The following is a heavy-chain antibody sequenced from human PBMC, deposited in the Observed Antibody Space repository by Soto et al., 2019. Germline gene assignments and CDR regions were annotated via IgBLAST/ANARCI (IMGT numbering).Heavy chain of an antibody. J-gene: IGHJ4*02. CDR3: ARGYGRNFDY. V-gene: IGHV4-39*01. D-gene: IGHD5-18*01. CDR2: IYYSGST. Sequence: SETLSLTCTVSGGSISSRTSYWGWIRQPPGKGLEWIGSIYYSGSTYYTPSLKSRVTISADTSKNQFSLKLSSVTAADTAVYYCARGYGRNFDYWGQGTLVTV. CDR1: GGSISSRTSY.